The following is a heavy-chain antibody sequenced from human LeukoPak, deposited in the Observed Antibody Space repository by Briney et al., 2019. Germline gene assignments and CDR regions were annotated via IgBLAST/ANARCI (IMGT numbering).Heavy chain of an antibody. CDR3: ARGRRYTGYDAFGY. Sequence: ASVKVSCNASGYTFTSYVISWVRQATGQGLEGVGWMNPNSGDTGYAQKFQGRGTMTRNTSITTAYMELSSLRSEDTAVYYWARGRRYTGYDAFGYWGQGTLVTVSS. CDR1: GYTFTSYV. J-gene: IGHJ4*02. D-gene: IGHD5-12*01. CDR2: MNPNSGDT. V-gene: IGHV1-8*01.